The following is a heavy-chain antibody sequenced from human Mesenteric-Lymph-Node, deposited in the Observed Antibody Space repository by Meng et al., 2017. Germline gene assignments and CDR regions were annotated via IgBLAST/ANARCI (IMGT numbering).Heavy chain of an antibody. V-gene: IGHV5-51*01. J-gene: IGHJ4*02. CDR2: IYPGDSDT. D-gene: IGHD3-3*01. Sequence: KVSCKGSGYIFTSYWIGWVRQMPGKGLEWMGIIYPGDSDTRYSPSFQGQVTISVDKSTSTAYLQWSSLKASDTAMYYCARRERFFGVDSFDYWGQGTLVTVSS. CDR3: ARRERFFGVDSFDY. CDR1: GYIFTSYW.